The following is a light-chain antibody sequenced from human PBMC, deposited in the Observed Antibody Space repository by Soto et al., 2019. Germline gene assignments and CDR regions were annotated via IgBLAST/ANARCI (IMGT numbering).Light chain of an antibody. J-gene: IGLJ7*01. CDR1: SSDVGRYNF. Sequence: QSALTQPASVSGSPGQSITISCTGTSSDVGRYNFVSWYQQHPGKAPTVMIYDVSKRPSGVSGRFSGSKSGNMSSLTISGLQAEDEADYYCSSYTTGSMEVFGRGTQLTVL. CDR3: SSYTTGSMEV. V-gene: IGLV2-14*03. CDR2: DVS.